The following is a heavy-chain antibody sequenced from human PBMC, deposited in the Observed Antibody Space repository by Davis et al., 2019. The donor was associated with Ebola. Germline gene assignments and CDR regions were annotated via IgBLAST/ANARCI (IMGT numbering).Heavy chain of an antibody. Sequence: GESLKIPCAASGFTFSGSALHWVRQASGKGLEWVGRIRSKANSYATAYAASVKGRFTISRDDSKNTAYLQMNSLKTEDTAVYYCARGHSSSWYTYYYGMDVWGKGTTVTVSS. V-gene: IGHV3-73*01. D-gene: IGHD6-13*01. CDR2: IRSKANSYAT. CDR3: ARGHSSSWYTYYYGMDV. J-gene: IGHJ6*04. CDR1: GFTFSGSA.